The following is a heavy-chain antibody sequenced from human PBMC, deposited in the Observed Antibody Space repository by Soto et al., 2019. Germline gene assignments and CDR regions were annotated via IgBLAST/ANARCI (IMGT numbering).Heavy chain of an antibody. J-gene: IGHJ4*02. D-gene: IGHD3-3*01. V-gene: IGHV2-5*02. CDR3: AHRVLRTVFGLVTTTAIYFDF. Sequence: QITLNESGPTQVKPRQTLTLTCTFSGFSLTTSGVGVGWIRQSPGKAPEWLALIYWDDDKRYSPSLKSRLTIPKDASKHQVVLTMADLDPSDTATYSCAHRVLRTVFGLVTTTAIYFDFWGQGTPVAVSS. CDR1: GFSLTTSGVG. CDR2: IYWDDDK.